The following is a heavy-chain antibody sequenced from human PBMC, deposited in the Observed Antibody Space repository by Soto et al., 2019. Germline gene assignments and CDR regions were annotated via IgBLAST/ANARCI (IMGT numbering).Heavy chain of an antibody. CDR3: VPESTDTYFDY. Sequence: GGSLRLSCSASGFTFSSYAMHWVRQAPGKGLECVSAISSNGGSTYYADSVKGRFTISRDNSKNTLYLQMSSLRAEDTAVYYCVPESTDTYFDYWGQGTLVTVSS. CDR1: GFTFSSYA. D-gene: IGHD1-1*01. V-gene: IGHV3-64D*08. CDR2: ISSNGGST. J-gene: IGHJ4*02.